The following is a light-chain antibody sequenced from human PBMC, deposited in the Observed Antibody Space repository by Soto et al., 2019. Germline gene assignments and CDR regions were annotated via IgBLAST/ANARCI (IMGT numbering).Light chain of an antibody. Sequence: EIVLTQSPGTLSLSPGERATLSCRASQSVSSSFLAWYQQKPGQAPRLLIYGASSRATGIPDRFSGSGSATDFTLTISSLEPEDFAVYYCQQHDSSPWTFGQGTKVEIK. CDR2: GAS. J-gene: IGKJ1*01. CDR1: QSVSSSF. V-gene: IGKV3-20*01. CDR3: QQHDSSPWT.